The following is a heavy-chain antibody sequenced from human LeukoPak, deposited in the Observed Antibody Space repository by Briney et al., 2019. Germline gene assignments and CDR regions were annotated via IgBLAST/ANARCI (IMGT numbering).Heavy chain of an antibody. J-gene: IGHJ4*02. Sequence: SETLSLTCAVSGYSISSGYYWGWIRQPPGKGLEWIGSIYHSGSTYYNPSLKSRVTISVDTSKNQCSLKLSSAAAADTAVYYCASNLWFGELLSDYWGQGTLVTVSS. V-gene: IGHV4-38-2*01. CDR2: IYHSGST. D-gene: IGHD3-10*01. CDR1: GYSISSGYY. CDR3: ASNLWFGELLSDY.